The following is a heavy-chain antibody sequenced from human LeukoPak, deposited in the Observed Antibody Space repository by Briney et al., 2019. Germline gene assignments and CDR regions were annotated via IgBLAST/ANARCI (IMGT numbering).Heavy chain of an antibody. CDR2: IYYSGST. CDR1: GGSISSGGYY. J-gene: IGHJ4*02. D-gene: IGHD3-10*01. Sequence: TSETLSLTCTVSGGSISSGGYYWSWIRQHPGKGLEWIGYIYYSGSTFYNPSLKSRLTISVDTSKNRFSLKLSSVTAADTAVYYCAREAREYNYGYFDYWGQGTLVTVSS. V-gene: IGHV4-31*03. CDR3: AREAREYNYGYFDY.